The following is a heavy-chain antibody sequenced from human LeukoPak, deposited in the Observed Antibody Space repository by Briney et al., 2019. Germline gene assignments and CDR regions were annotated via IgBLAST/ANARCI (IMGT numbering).Heavy chain of an antibody. CDR1: GLIVSNNY. J-gene: IGHJ6*02. CDR3: ATRGRSGYYYGMDV. Sequence: GGSQRLSCAAAGLIVSNNYMSCARQAPGEGVVEASIISSRGTTYYADSVKGRFTISRDNSQNTLYLQMNSLRAEDTAVYSCATRGRSGYYYGMDVWGQGTTVTVSS. D-gene: IGHD1-26*01. CDR2: ISSRGTT. V-gene: IGHV3-66*01.